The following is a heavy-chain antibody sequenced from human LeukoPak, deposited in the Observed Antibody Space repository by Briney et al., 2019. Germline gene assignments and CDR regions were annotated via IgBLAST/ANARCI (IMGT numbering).Heavy chain of an antibody. J-gene: IGHJ4*02. D-gene: IGHD4-11*01. CDR1: GFTFSSYA. CDR2: ISSSSSYI. Sequence: GGSLRLSCAASGFTFSSYAMSWVRQAPGKGLEWVSAISSSSSYIYYADSVKGRFTISRDNAKNSLYLQMNSLRAEDTAVYYCARETRACLDYWGQGTLVTVSS. CDR3: ARETRACLDY. V-gene: IGHV3-21*01.